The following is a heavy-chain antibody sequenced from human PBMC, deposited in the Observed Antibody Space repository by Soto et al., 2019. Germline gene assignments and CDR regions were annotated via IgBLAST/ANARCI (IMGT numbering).Heavy chain of an antibody. J-gene: IGHJ3*02. CDR1: GYTFTSYG. CDR3: ARDYLDTAPDI. CDR2: ISAYNGNT. Sequence: QVQLVQSGAEVKKPGASVRVSCKASGYTFTSYGISWVRQAPGQGLEWMGWISAYNGNTKYAQNLQGRVTMTTDTSTSTAYVELRSLRSDDTAVYYCARDYLDTAPDIWGQGTMVTVSS. D-gene: IGHD5-18*01. V-gene: IGHV1-18*01.